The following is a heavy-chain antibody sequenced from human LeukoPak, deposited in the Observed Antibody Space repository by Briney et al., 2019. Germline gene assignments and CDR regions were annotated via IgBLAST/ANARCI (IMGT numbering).Heavy chain of an antibody. CDR3: AAVGYSSSWEFDY. CDR1: GFTFTSSA. V-gene: IGHV1-58*01. CDR2: IVVGSGNT. D-gene: IGHD6-13*01. J-gene: IGHJ4*02. Sequence: ASVKVSCKASGFTFTSSAVQWVRQARGQRLEWIGWIVVGSGNTNYAQKFQERVTITRDMSTSTAYTELSSLRSEDTAVYYCAAVGYSSSWEFDYWGQGTLVTVSS.